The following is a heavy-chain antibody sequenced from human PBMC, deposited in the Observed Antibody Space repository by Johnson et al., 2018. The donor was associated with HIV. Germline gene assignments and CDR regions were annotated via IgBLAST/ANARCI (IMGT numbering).Heavy chain of an antibody. D-gene: IGHD2-15*01. V-gene: IGHV3-30*04. CDR1: GFTFSSYA. Sequence: QVKLVESGGGVVQPGRSLRLSCAASGFTFSSYAMHWVRQAPGKGLEWVAVISYDGSNKYYADSVKGRFTISRDNSKNTLYLQMNSLRAEDTAVYYCARGGSGGAFDIWGQGTMVTVSS. CDR2: ISYDGSNK. CDR3: ARGGSGGAFDI. J-gene: IGHJ3*02.